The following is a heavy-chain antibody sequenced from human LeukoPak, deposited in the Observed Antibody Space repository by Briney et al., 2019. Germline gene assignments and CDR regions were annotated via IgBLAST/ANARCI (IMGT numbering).Heavy chain of an antibody. J-gene: IGHJ6*03. Sequence: SETLSLTCTVSGVSINSHYWSWIRQPPGKGLEWIGFIYDSGSANYTSSLKSRVTMTVDTSKNQFSLKLNSVSAADTAVYYCARVLQNYYHMDVWGKGTTVTVSS. CDR3: ARVLQNYYHMDV. V-gene: IGHV4-59*11. D-gene: IGHD3-3*01. CDR2: IYDSGSA. CDR1: GVSINSHY.